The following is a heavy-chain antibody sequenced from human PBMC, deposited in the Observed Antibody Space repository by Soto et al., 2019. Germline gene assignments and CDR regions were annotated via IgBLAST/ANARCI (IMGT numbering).Heavy chain of an antibody. CDR1: GDSVSIYSGA. D-gene: IGHD3-10*01. Sequence: PSQTLSLTCAISGDSVSIYSGAWNWIRQSPSRGLEWLGRTYYRSKWYIDYALSVKSRITINPDTSRNQFSLQLNSVTPEDAAVYYCARDLSSGSRVRTLDYWGQGTLVTVSS. CDR3: ARDLSSGSRVRTLDY. J-gene: IGHJ4*02. V-gene: IGHV6-1*01. CDR2: TYYRSKWYI.